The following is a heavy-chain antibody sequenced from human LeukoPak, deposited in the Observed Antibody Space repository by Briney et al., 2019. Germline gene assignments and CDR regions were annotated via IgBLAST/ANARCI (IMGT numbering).Heavy chain of an antibody. CDR1: GFTFSSYG. D-gene: IGHD3-10*01. CDR2: ITGSGGST. V-gene: IGHV3-23*01. Sequence: GGSLRLSCAASGFTFSSYGMSWVRQAPGKGLERVSVITGSGGSTYYVDSLKGRFAISRDNSKNTLYLQMSSLRAEDTAVYYCAKERGGSGSYLYFFDYWGQGTLVAVSS. CDR3: AKERGGSGSYLYFFDY. J-gene: IGHJ4*02.